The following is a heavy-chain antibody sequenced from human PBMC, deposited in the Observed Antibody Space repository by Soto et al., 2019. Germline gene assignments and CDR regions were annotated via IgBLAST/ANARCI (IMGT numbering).Heavy chain of an antibody. CDR1: GGSISSGGYY. J-gene: IGHJ5*02. Sequence: QVQLQESGPGLVKPLQTLSLTCTVSGGSISSGGYYWSWIRQHPGKGLEWIGYIYYSGSTYYNPSLKSRLTISVHTPKNQFSLKLSSVTAADTAVYYATVVTAGWFDPWGPGTLVTVSS. V-gene: IGHV4-31*03. CDR3: TVVTAGWFDP. CDR2: IYYSGST. D-gene: IGHD2-21*02.